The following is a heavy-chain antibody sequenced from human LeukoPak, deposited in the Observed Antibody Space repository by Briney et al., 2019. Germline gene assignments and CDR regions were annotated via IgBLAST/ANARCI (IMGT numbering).Heavy chain of an antibody. CDR2: INPSGCSI. CDR1: GYTFTSYY. J-gene: IGHJ5*02. D-gene: IGHD3-22*01. V-gene: IGHV1-46*01. CDR3: ARRADSSGYYHATNWFDP. Sequence: ASVKVSCKASGYTFTSYYMHWVRQAPGQGLEWMGIINPSGCSISYAQKFQGRVTMTRDTSTSTVYMELSSLRSEDTAVYYCARRADSSGYYHATNWFDPWGQGTLVTVSS.